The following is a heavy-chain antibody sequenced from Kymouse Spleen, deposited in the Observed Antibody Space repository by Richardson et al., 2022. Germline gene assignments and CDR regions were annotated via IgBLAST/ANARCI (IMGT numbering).Heavy chain of an antibody. CDR1: GGSISSSNW. D-gene: IGHD3-10*01. CDR3: ARTNYYGSGSYYNNWFDP. Sequence: QVQLQESGPGLVKPSGTLSLTCAVSGGSISSSNWWSWVRQPPGKGLEWIGEIYHSGSTNYNPSLKSRVTISVDKSKNQFSLKLSSVTAADTAVYYCARTNYYGSGSYYNNWFDPWGQGTLVTVSS. V-gene: IGHV4-4*02. CDR2: IYHSGST. J-gene: IGHJ5*02.